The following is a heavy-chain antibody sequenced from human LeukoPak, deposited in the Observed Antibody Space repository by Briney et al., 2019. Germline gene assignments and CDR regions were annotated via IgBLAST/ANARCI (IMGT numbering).Heavy chain of an antibody. CDR3: AKAYYGGDCYSGVDFFDY. V-gene: IGHV3-48*03. Sequence: GGSLRLSCAASGFTFSSSQMNWVRLAPGKGLEWVSYISGSGSIIYYADSVKGRFTISRDNSKNTLFPQMNSLRAEDTAVYYCAKAYYGGDCYSGVDFFDYWGQGTLVTVSS. CDR2: ISGSGSII. J-gene: IGHJ4*02. D-gene: IGHD2-21*02. CDR1: GFTFSSSQ.